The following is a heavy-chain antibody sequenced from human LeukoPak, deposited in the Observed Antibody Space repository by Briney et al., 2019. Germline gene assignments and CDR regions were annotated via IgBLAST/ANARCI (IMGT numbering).Heavy chain of an antibody. CDR2: ISSSSSTT. J-gene: IGHJ3*02. V-gene: IGHV3-48*04. D-gene: IGHD3-16*01. CDR3: ASDPGGNQNGFDI. Sequence: PGGSLRLSCAASGFTFSSYSMNWVRQAPGKGLEWVSYISSSSSTTYYADSVKGRFTISRDNAKNSLYLQMNSLSSEDTAVYYCASDPGGNQNGFDIWGQGTMVTVSS. CDR1: GFTFSSYS.